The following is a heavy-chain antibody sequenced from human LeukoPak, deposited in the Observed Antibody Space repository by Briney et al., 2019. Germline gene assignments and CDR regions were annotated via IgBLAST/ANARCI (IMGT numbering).Heavy chain of an antibody. J-gene: IGHJ3*02. CDR2: IYSSGNT. D-gene: IGHD3-10*01. Sequence: GGSLRLSCSASAFSVSNNYMSWVRQAPGKGLEWVSDIYSSGNTNYADSVKGRFTISRDSSKNTLYLQMNGLRVEDTAVYYCATMSGNAFDIWGQGTMVSVSS. CDR3: ATMSGNAFDI. CDR1: AFSVSNNY. V-gene: IGHV3-53*01.